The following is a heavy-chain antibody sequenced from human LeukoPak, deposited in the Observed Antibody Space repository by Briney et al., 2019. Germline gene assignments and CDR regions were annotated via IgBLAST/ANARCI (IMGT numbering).Heavy chain of an antibody. CDR1: GGSISTYY. CDR3: ARVACSGGSCYHFDY. CDR2: MYSNGIT. J-gene: IGHJ4*02. Sequence: SETLSLTCTVSGGSISTYYWTWIRQPAGKGLEWIGRMYSNGITDYNPSLKSRVTMSVDMSKNQFSLKLSSVTAADTAVYYCARVACSGGSCYHFDYWGQGTLVTVSS. V-gene: IGHV4-4*07. D-gene: IGHD2-15*01.